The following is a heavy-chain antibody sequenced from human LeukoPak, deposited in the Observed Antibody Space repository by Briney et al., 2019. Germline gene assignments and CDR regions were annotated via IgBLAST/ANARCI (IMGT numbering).Heavy chain of an antibody. CDR2: INHSGST. CDR3: ARWEVDYYDSSDQGFDY. CDR1: GGSFSGYY. V-gene: IGHV4-34*01. J-gene: IGHJ4*02. Sequence: PSETLSLTCAVYGGSFSGYYWSWIRQPPGKGLEWIGEINHSGSTNYNPSLKSRVTISVDTSQNQFSLKLSSVTAADTAVYYCARWEVDYYDSSDQGFDYWGQGTLVTVSS. D-gene: IGHD3-22*01.